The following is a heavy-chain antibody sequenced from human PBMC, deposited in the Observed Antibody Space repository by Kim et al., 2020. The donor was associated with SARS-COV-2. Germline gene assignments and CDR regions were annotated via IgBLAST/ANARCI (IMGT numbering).Heavy chain of an antibody. J-gene: IGHJ6*02. CDR2: ISSSSSYI. Sequence: GWSLRLSCAASGFTFSSYSMNWVRQAPGKGLEWVSSISSSSSYIYYADSVKGRFTISRDNAKNSLYLQMNSLRAEDTAVYYCARDRGNWNDDEYYYYGMDVWGQGTTVTVSS. CDR3: ARDRGNWNDDEYYYYGMDV. V-gene: IGHV3-21*01. D-gene: IGHD1-20*01. CDR1: GFTFSSYS.